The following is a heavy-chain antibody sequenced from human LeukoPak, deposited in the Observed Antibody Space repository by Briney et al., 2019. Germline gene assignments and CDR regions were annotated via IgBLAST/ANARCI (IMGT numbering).Heavy chain of an antibody. CDR3: ARGKTSTRYWYFDL. V-gene: IGHV4-59*01. CDR1: GGSITNYY. Sequence: SETLSLTCDVSGGSITNYYWSWIRQPPGKGLEWIGYINYSGSTNNNPSLESRVTMSVDASKSQVSLKVTSVTAADTAVYYCARGKTSTRYWYFDLWGRGTLVSVSS. D-gene: IGHD2-15*01. CDR2: INYSGST. J-gene: IGHJ2*01.